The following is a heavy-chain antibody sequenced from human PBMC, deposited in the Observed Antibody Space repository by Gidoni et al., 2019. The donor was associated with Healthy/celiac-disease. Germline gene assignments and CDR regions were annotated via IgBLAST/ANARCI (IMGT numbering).Heavy chain of an antibody. CDR1: GGSFRGYY. D-gene: IGHD2-2*02. J-gene: IGHJ4*02. CDR2: INHSGST. Sequence: QVQLQQWGAGLLKPSETLSLTCAVYGGSFRGYYWSWIRQPPGKGLEWIGEINHSGSTNYNPSLKSRVTISVDTSKNQFSLKLSSVTAADTAVYYCARGRRVPAAIGVKYYFDYWGQGTLVTVSS. V-gene: IGHV4-34*01. CDR3: ARGRRVPAAIGVKYYFDY.